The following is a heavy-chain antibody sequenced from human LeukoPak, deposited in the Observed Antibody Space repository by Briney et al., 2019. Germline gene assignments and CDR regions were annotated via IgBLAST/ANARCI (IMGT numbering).Heavy chain of an antibody. CDR3: ARIQE. Sequence: GGSLRLSCAASGFTFSRHGMTWVRQAPGKGLEWVAAISDSGYTTYYADSVKGRFTISKDNSKNTLYLQMNSLRAEDTAVYYCARIQERGQGTLVTVSS. V-gene: IGHV3-23*01. CDR2: ISDSGYTT. CDR1: GFTFSRHG. J-gene: IGHJ1*01.